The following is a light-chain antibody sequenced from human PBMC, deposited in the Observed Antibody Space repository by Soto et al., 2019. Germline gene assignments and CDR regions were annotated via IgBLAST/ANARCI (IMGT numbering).Light chain of an antibody. V-gene: IGKV4-1*01. CDR2: WAS. CDR1: QSVLYSSNNKNY. J-gene: IGKJ2*01. Sequence: DIVMTQSPDSLDVSLGELANIKCKSSQSVLYSSNNKNYLAWYQKKPGQPPKLLIYWASIRESGVPDRFSGSGSGTDFTLTISSLQAEDVAVYYCQQYYSTPYTFGQGTKLEIK. CDR3: QQYYSTPYT.